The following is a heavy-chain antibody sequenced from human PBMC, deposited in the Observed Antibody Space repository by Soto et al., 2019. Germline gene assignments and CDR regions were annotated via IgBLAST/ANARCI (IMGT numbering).Heavy chain of an antibody. Sequence: GGSLRLSCAASGFTFNNYGMHWVRQAPGKGLEWVAGIWHDGSNKYYLESVKGRFTISRDNSKNTVYLQMNSLRGDDTALYYCAKGIVAAAANRPSDYWGQGTQVTVSS. V-gene: IGHV3-33*06. CDR3: AKGIVAAAANRPSDY. CDR1: GFTFNNYG. CDR2: IWHDGSNK. D-gene: IGHD2-15*01. J-gene: IGHJ4*02.